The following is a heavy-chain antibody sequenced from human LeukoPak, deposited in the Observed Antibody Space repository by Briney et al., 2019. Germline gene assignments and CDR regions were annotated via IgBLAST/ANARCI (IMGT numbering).Heavy chain of an antibody. D-gene: IGHD2-15*01. Sequence: PSETLSLTCAVYGGSFSGYYWGWIRQPPGKELQWIASVYYSGRTSYSPSLKSRVTISVDTSEKQFSLQLNSVTAADTAVYYCARQGSAYYFDFWGQGLLVTVSS. V-gene: IGHV4-59*08. CDR3: ARQGSAYYFDF. CDR2: VYYSGRT. J-gene: IGHJ4*02. CDR1: GGSFSGYY.